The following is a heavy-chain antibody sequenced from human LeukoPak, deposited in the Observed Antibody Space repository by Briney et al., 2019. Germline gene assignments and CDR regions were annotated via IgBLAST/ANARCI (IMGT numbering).Heavy chain of an antibody. CDR2: ISGSGGST. J-gene: IGHJ4*02. CDR3: AKDQDYSNYRTLGPYFDY. V-gene: IGHV3-23*01. Sequence: GGSLRLSCAASGFTFSSYAMSWVRQASGKGLEWVSAISGSGGSTYYADSVKGRFTISRDNSKNTLYLQMNSLRAEDTAVYYCAKDQDYSNYRTLGPYFDYWGQGTLVTVSS. D-gene: IGHD4-11*01. CDR1: GFTFSSYA.